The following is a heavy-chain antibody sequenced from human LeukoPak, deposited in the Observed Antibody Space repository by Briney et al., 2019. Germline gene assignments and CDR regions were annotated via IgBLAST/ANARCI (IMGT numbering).Heavy chain of an antibody. Sequence: PSETLSLTCTVSGGFINSYYWSWIRQPPGKGLEWIGYIYYSGSTIYSPSLTSRVTISVDRTKNQFSLKLSSVTAADTAVYYCARRAADDAFDNWGQGTMVTVSS. J-gene: IGHJ3*02. CDR3: ARRAADDAFDN. CDR1: GGFINSYY. V-gene: IGHV4-59*08. CDR2: IYYSGST.